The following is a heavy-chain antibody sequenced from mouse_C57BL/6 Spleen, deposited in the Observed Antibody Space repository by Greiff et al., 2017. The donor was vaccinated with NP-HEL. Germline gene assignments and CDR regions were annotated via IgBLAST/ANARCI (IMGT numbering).Heavy chain of an antibody. CDR3: TNYYGSHWYFDV. V-gene: IGHV14-4*01. Sequence: EVQLQQSGAELVRPGASVKLSCTASGFNIKDDYMHWVKQRPEQGLEWIGWIDPENGDTEYASKFQGKATITADTSSNTAYLQLSSLTSEDTAVYYCTNYYGSHWYFDVWGTGTTVTVSS. CDR1: GFNIKDDY. J-gene: IGHJ1*03. D-gene: IGHD1-1*01. CDR2: IDPENGDT.